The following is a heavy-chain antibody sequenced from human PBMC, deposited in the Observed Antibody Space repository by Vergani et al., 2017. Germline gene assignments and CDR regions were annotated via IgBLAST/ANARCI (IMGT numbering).Heavy chain of an antibody. CDR1: GGTFSSYA. V-gene: IGHV1-69*12. D-gene: IGHD3-3*01. J-gene: IGHJ4*02. Sequence: QVQLVQSGAEVKKPGSSVKVSCKASGGTFSSYAISWVRQAPGQGLEWMGGIIPIFGTANYAQKFQGRVTITADESTSTAYMELSSLGSDDTAVYYCARVPVEWFHKGYFDYWGQGTLVTVSS. CDR2: IIPIFGTA. CDR3: ARVPVEWFHKGYFDY.